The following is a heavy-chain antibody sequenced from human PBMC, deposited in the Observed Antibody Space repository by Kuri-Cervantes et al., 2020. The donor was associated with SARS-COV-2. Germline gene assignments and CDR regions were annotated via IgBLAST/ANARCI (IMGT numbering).Heavy chain of an antibody. D-gene: IGHD6-19*01. CDR1: GYTFTGYY. V-gene: IGHV1-2*02. CDR2: INPNSGGT. Sequence: ASVKVSCKASGYTFTGYYMHWVRQAPGQGLEWMGWINPNSGGTNYAQKFQGRVTMTRDTSISTAYMELSRPGSDDTAVYYCARVPRGGYSSGWYNYYFDYWGQGTLVTVSS. J-gene: IGHJ4*02. CDR3: ARVPRGGYSSGWYNYYFDY.